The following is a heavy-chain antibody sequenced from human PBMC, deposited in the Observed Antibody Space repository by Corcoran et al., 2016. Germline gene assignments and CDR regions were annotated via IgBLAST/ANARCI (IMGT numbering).Heavy chain of an antibody. CDR1: GFTFRSYG. J-gene: IGHJ4*02. CDR2: ISYDGREI. D-gene: IGHD3-3*01. Sequence: QVQLVESGGGVVQPGRSLRLSCAASGFTFRSYGMHWVRQGPGKGLEWVAVISYDGREIDYADSVKGRFTISRDNSKNTLDLQMNSLRAEDTAVYYCAKVRRFQNYFDYWGQGTLVTVSS. CDR3: AKVRRFQNYFDY. V-gene: IGHV3-30*18.